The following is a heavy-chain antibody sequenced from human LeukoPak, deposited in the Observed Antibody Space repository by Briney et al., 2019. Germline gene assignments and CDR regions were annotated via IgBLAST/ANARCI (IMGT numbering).Heavy chain of an antibody. Sequence: GGSLRLSCATSGFTFSSHWMSWVRQAPGKGLECVANIKGDGSESNYVDSVKGRLTIYRDNAKKSLYLQMNSLRVEDTAVYYCTRASYDYIWGTWDPFDYWGQGILVTVSS. CDR1: GFTFSSHW. CDR3: TRASYDYIWGTWDPFDY. J-gene: IGHJ4*02. D-gene: IGHD3-16*01. V-gene: IGHV3-7*03. CDR2: IKGDGSES.